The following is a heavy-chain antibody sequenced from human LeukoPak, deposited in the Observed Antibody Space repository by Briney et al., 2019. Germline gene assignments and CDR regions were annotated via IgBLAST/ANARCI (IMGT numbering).Heavy chain of an antibody. CDR2: IYYSGST. CDR1: GGSISSYY. Sequence: PSETLSLTCTVSGGSISSYYWSWIRQPPGKGLEWIGYIYYSGSTNYNPSLKSRVTISVDTSKNQFSLKLSSVTAADTAVYYCARLNMRASSCFVYWGQGTLVTVSS. V-gene: IGHV4-59*08. CDR3: ARLNMRASSCFVY. D-gene: IGHD6-13*01. J-gene: IGHJ4*02.